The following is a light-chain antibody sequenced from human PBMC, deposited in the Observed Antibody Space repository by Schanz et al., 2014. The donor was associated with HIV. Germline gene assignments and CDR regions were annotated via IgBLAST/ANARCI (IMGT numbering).Light chain of an antibody. V-gene: IGLV2-14*03. CDR2: DVS. J-gene: IGLJ2*01. CDR3: QSYDSSLSVVV. Sequence: QSVLTQPASVSGSPGQSITISCTGTSSDVGGYNYVSWYQHHPGKAPKLMIYDVSNRPSGVPDRFSGSKSGNTASLTVSGLQAEDEADYYCQSYDSSLSVVVLGGGTKLTVL. CDR1: SSDVGGYNY.